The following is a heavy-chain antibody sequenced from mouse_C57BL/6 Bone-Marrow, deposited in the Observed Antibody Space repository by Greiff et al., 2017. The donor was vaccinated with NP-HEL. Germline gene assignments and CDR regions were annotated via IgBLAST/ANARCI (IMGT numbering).Heavy chain of an antibody. Sequence: QVQLQQPGAELVMPGASVKLSCKASGYTFTSYWMHWVKQRPGQGLEWIGEIDPSDSYTNYTPKFKGTSTFTVARSSSTASMQLSSLTSEDSAVYYCAREGTAQATGAMDYWGQGTSVTVSS. J-gene: IGHJ4*01. V-gene: IGHV1-69*01. CDR3: AREGTAQATGAMDY. CDR2: IDPSDSYT. CDR1: GYTFTSYW. D-gene: IGHD3-2*02.